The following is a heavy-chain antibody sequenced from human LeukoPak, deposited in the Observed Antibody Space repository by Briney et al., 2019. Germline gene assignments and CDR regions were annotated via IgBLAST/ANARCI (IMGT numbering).Heavy chain of an antibody. CDR1: GFNFNTFW. V-gene: IGHV3-7*01. Sequence: PGGSLRLSCAASGFNFNTFWMTWVRQAPGKGLEWVANIKEDGSEEYYVDSVKGRFTISRDNAKNSLYLQMNSLRAEDTAVYYCAANSHLRGYSYDWGQGTLVTVSS. J-gene: IGHJ4*02. CDR3: AANSHLRGYSYD. D-gene: IGHD5-18*01. CDR2: IKEDGSEE.